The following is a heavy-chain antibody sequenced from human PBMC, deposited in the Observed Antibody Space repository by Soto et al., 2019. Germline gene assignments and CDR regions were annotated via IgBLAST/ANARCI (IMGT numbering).Heavy chain of an antibody. CDR1: GYTFTSYG. V-gene: IGHV1-18*01. Sequence: ASVKVSCKASGYTFTSYGISWVRQAPGQGLEWMGWISAYNGNTNYAQKLQGRVTMTTDTSTSTAYMELRSLRSDDTAVYYCARGPRYYTAMVTYDFDYWGQGTLVTVSS. D-gene: IGHD5-18*01. CDR3: ARGPRYYTAMVTYDFDY. CDR2: ISAYNGNT. J-gene: IGHJ4*02.